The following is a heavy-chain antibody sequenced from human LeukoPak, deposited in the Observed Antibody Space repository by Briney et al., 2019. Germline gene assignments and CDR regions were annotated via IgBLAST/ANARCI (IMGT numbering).Heavy chain of an antibody. D-gene: IGHD1-26*01. CDR3: AKDRGSYPDY. CDR2: ISGDGNST. Sequence: GSLRLSCAASGFTFDDYGMHWVRQAPGKGLEWVSLISGDGNSTYYADSVKGRFTISRDNSKNSLYLQMNSLRGEDTALYYCAKDRGSYPDYWGQGDLGSVSS. CDR1: GFTFDDYG. J-gene: IGHJ4*02. V-gene: IGHV3-43*02.